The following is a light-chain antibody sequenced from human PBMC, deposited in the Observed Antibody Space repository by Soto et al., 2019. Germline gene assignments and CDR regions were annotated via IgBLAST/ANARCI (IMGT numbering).Light chain of an antibody. V-gene: IGKV1-6*01. Sequence: AIQMTQSPSSLSASLGDRVTITCRASQGIRSDLGWYQQKPGKAPKLLIYAASSLQTGVPSRFSGSGSGTDFTLTISSPQPEDFATYYCLQDYNYPWTFGQGTKVDIK. CDR3: LQDYNYPWT. CDR2: AAS. CDR1: QGIRSD. J-gene: IGKJ1*01.